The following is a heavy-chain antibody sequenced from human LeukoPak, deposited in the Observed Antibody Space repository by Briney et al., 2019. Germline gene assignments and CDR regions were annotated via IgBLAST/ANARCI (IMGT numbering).Heavy chain of an antibody. D-gene: IGHD6-19*01. CDR2: IYHSGST. V-gene: IGHV4-38-2*01. Sequence: SETLSLTCAVSGYSISSGYYWGWIRQPPGKGLEWIGSIYHSGSTYYNPSLKSRVTISVDTSKNQFSLKLSSVTAADTAVYCCARGEYSSGFYWGQGTLVTVSS. J-gene: IGHJ4*02. CDR3: ARGEYSSGFY. CDR1: GYSISSGYY.